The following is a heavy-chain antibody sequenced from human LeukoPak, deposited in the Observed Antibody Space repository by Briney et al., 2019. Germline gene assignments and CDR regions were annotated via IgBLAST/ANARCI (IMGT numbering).Heavy chain of an antibody. CDR3: ARDPRSGIDY. CDR2: ISSSGSYI. D-gene: IGHD1-26*01. V-gene: IGHV3-21*01. J-gene: IGHJ4*02. Sequence: PGRSLRLSCAASGFTFSSYGMHWVRQAPGKGLEWVSSISSSGSYIYYADSLKGRFTISRDNAKNSLYLQMNSLRAEDTAVYYCARDPRSGIDYWGQGTLVTVSS. CDR1: GFTFSSYG.